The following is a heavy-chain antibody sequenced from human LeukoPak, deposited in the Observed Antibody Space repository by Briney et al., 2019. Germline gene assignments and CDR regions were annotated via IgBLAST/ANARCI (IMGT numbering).Heavy chain of an antibody. Sequence: ASVKVSCKASGYTFTGYHIHWVRQAPGQGLEWMGQINPYSGDTNFAQKFQGRVTMTRDTSITTAYMDLSSLTPDDTAVYFCARDQGSLTRSWYTGYWGQGAQVTVSS. V-gene: IGHV1-2*06. CDR1: GYTFTGYH. D-gene: IGHD6-13*01. CDR2: INPYSGDT. J-gene: IGHJ4*02. CDR3: ARDQGSLTRSWYTGY.